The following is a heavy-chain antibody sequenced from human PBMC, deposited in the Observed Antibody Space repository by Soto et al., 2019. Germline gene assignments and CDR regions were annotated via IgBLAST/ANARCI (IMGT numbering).Heavy chain of an antibody. CDR1: GGAISSYY. Sequence: SETLSLTCIVSGGAISSYYWSWIRQSPEKGLEWLAYIYYSGSTNYNPSLTSRLTILVDTAENQFSLKLSSVTAADTAVYYCARQPPATASFDYWSQGALVTVSS. CDR2: IYYSGST. V-gene: IGHV4-59*08. J-gene: IGHJ4*02. CDR3: ARQPPATASFDY. D-gene: IGHD4-17*01.